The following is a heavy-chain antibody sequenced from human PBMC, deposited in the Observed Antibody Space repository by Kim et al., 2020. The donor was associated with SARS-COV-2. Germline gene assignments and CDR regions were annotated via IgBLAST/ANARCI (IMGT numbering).Heavy chain of an antibody. D-gene: IGHD6-13*01. Sequence: GGSLRLSCAASGFTFSSYGMHWVRQAPAKGLEWVAVISYDGSNKYYADSVKGRFTISRDNSKNTLYLQMNSLRAEDTAVYYCAKDSSWYGINWFDPWGQGTLVTVSS. CDR3: AKDSSWYGINWFDP. V-gene: IGHV3-30*18. J-gene: IGHJ5*02. CDR1: GFTFSSYG. CDR2: ISYDGSNK.